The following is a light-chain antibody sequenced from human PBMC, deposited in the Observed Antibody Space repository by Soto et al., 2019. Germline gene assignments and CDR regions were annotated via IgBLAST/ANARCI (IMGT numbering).Light chain of an antibody. CDR1: QTISSW. V-gene: IGKV1-5*03. CDR3: QHYNIYSEA. CDR2: KAS. Sequence: DIQMTQSPSTLSASVGDRVTITCRASQTISSWLAWYQQKPGKAPKLLIYKASTLKSGVPSRFSGSGSGTEFTLTISSLQPDDFATYYCQHYNIYSEAFGQGTKVDNK. J-gene: IGKJ1*01.